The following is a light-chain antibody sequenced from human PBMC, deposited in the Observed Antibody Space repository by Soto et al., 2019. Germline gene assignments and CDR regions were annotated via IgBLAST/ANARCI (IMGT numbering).Light chain of an antibody. CDR3: GAYTTSSTVV. CDR2: DVS. CDR1: SSDVGAYNY. V-gene: IGLV2-14*01. Sequence: QSALTQPASVSGSPGQSITISCTGTSSDVGAYNYVSWYRQDAGKAPKLMIYDVSNRPSGVSDRFSGSKSGNTASLTISGLQADDEADYYCGAYTTSSTVVFGGGTQLTVL. J-gene: IGLJ3*02.